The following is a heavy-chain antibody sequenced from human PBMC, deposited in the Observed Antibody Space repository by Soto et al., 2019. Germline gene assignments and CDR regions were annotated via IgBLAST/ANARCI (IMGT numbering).Heavy chain of an antibody. V-gene: IGHV4-39*01. CDR3: ARLPKRYCSGGSCYSLEMPFDY. J-gene: IGHJ4*02. Sequence: SETLSLTCTVSGGSISSSSYYWGWIRQPPGKGLERIGSIYYSGSTYYNPSLKSRVTISVDTSKNQFYLRLSSVTAAETAVYYGARLPKRYCSGGSCYSLEMPFDYWGQGTLVTVSS. D-gene: IGHD2-15*01. CDR1: GGSISSSSYY. CDR2: IYYSGST.